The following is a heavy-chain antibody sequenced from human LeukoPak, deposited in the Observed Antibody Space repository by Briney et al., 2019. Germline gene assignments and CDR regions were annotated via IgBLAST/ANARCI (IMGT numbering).Heavy chain of an antibody. Sequence: PGRSLRLSCAASGFSFGSFAMHWVRQAPGKGLEWVAVISYDGSNKYYADSVKGRFTISRDNSKNTLYLQMNSLRAEDTAVYYCARDLATVTSLYYYYYYGMDVWGQGTTVTVSS. V-gene: IGHV3-30-3*01. D-gene: IGHD4-17*01. J-gene: IGHJ6*02. CDR2: ISYDGSNK. CDR3: ARDLATVTSLYYYYYYGMDV. CDR1: GFSFGSFA.